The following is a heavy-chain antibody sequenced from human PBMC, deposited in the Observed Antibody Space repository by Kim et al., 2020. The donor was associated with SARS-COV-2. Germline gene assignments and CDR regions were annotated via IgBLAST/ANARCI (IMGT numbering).Heavy chain of an antibody. CDR2: ISQSGST. CDR1: GGSFGSYY. CDR3: VREHGDYPRYFEL. V-gene: IGHV4-34*01. D-gene: IGHD5-12*01. Sequence: SETLSLTCAVSGGSFGSYYWAWIRQPPGKGLEWIAEISQSGSTNYNPSLKSRVTISVDTSKNQFSLKLTSVTAADTAVYYCVREHGDYPRYFELWGRGTLVTVSS. J-gene: IGHJ2*01.